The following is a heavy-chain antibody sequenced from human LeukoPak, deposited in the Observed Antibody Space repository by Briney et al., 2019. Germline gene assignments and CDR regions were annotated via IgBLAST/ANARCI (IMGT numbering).Heavy chain of an antibody. V-gene: IGHV4-59*01. Sequence: SETLSLTCTVSGGSISSYYWSWIRKPPGKGLEWIGYIYYRGSTNYNPSLKSRVTISVDTSKNQFSLKLSSVTAADTAVYYCARATYYYDSSGYYSRGFLAFDIWGQGTMVTVSS. CDR2: IYYRGST. D-gene: IGHD3-22*01. CDR1: GGSISSYY. CDR3: ARATYYYDSSGYYSRGFLAFDI. J-gene: IGHJ3*02.